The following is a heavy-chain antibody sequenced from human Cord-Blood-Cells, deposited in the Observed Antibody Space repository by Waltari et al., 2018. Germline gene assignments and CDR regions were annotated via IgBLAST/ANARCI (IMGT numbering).Heavy chain of an antibody. V-gene: IGHV4-59*11. CDR2: IYYSGST. CDR3: ASTGIAAAGRGAFDI. D-gene: IGHD6-13*01. J-gene: IGHJ3*02. Sequence: QVQLQESGPGLVKPSETLSLTCTVSGGSISSHYWSWIRQPPGKGLEWIGYIYYSGSTNYTPSLKGRVTISVDTSKNQFSRTLSSVTAADTAVYYCASTGIAAAGRGAFDIWGQGTMVTVSS. CDR1: GGSISSHY.